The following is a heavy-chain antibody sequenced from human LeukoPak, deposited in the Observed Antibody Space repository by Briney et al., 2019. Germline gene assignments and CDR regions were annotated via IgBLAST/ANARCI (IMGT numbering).Heavy chain of an antibody. CDR2: IYTSGST. D-gene: IGHD6-13*01. CDR3: ARGHSSSWLDAFDI. V-gene: IGHV4-59*10. J-gene: IGHJ3*02. Sequence: SETLSLTCAVYGGSFSGYYWSWIRQPAGKGLEWIGRIYTSGSTNYNPSLKSRVTMSVDTSKNQFSLKLSSVTAADTAVYYCARGHSSSWLDAFDIWGQGTMVTVSS. CDR1: GGSFSGYY.